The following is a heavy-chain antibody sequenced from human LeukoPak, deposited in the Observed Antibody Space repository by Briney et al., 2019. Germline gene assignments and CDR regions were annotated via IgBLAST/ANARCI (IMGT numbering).Heavy chain of an antibody. CDR2: IYYSGST. CDR3: ARGYDWNRGVFDY. CDR1: GYSISSGYY. D-gene: IGHD1-20*01. V-gene: IGHV4-61*01. Sequence: PSETLSLTCTVSGYSISSGYYWGWIRQPPGKGLEWIGYIYYSGSTNYNPSLKSRVTISVDTSKNQFSLKLSSVTAADTAVYYCARGYDWNRGVFDYWGQGTLVTVSS. J-gene: IGHJ4*02.